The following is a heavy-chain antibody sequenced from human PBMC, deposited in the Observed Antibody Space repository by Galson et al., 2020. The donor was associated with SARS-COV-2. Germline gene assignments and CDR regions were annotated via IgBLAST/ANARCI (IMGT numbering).Heavy chain of an antibody. V-gene: IGHV4-61*02. CDR2: IYSSGTT. CDR3: ARGLAF. J-gene: IGHJ4*02. CDR1: GYSISSGSYF. D-gene: IGHD3-3*02. Sequence: SETLSLTCTVSGYSISSGSYFWSWIRQPAGKGLEWIGRIYSSGTTNYNPSLMSRVTISLDTSKNQFSLNLSSVTAADAAVYYCARGLAFWGPGTLVTVSS.